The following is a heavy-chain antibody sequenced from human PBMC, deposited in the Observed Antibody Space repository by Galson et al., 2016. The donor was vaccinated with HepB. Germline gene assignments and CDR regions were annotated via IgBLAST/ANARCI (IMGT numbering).Heavy chain of an antibody. V-gene: IGHV3-30*18. CDR3: AKGRERYYYDSTAFDY. Sequence: SLRLSCAPSGFTFSSYGMHWVRQAPGKGLEWVAGISYDENHNVQADSVKGRFTISRDNATNTLFLQMNSLRPQDTAVYFCAKGRERYYYDSTAFDYWGQGTLVTVSS. D-gene: IGHD3-22*01. CDR2: ISYDENHN. CDR1: GFTFSSYG. J-gene: IGHJ4*02.